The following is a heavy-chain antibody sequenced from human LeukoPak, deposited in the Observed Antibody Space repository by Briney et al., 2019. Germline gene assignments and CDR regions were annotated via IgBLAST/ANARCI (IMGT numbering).Heavy chain of an antibody. CDR1: GFTFSNNA. CDR3: AKVPLRDGLYYGSENRKDY. Sequence: PGGSLRLSCAASGFTFSNNAVSWVRQAPGKGLEWVSAISGSGGSTYYADSVKGRFTISRDNSKNTLYLQMNSLRAEDTAVYYCAKVPLRDGLYYGSENRKDYWGQGTLVTVSS. CDR2: ISGSGGST. J-gene: IGHJ4*02. D-gene: IGHD3-10*01. V-gene: IGHV3-23*01.